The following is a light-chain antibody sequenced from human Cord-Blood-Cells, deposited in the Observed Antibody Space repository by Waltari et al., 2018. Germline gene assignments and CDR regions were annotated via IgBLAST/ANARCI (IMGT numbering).Light chain of an antibody. J-gene: IGLJ3*02. CDR3: SSHAGTNNLV. V-gene: IGLV2-8*01. Sequence: QSALTQPPSASGSPGQSVTISCTGTSSDVGGYNYVSWYQQHPGKAPKLMIYEVSQRPSVVPDPFSGSKSGSTACLTVSGLQAEDEADYSSSSHAGTNNLVFGGGTKLTVL. CDR1: SSDVGGYNY. CDR2: EVS.